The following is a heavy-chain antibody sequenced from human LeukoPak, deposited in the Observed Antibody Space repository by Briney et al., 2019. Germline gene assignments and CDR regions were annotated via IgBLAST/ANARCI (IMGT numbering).Heavy chain of an antibody. CDR3: AKDLAENYFDY. Sequence: GGSLRLSCAASGFTFSSYGMHWVRQAPGKGLEWVAVIWYDGSNKYYADSVKGRFTISRDNSKNTLYLQMNSLRAEDTAVYCCAKDLAENYFDYWGQGTLVTVSS. D-gene: IGHD6-13*01. V-gene: IGHV3-33*06. CDR2: IWYDGSNK. CDR1: GFTFSSYG. J-gene: IGHJ4*02.